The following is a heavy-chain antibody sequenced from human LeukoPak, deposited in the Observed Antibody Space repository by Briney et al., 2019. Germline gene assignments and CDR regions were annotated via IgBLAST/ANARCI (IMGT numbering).Heavy chain of an antibody. Sequence: GGSLILSCSASGFSFSDYDMNWFRQAPGKGLEWISSISGRSSHVYYGDSVKGRFSISRDNAMNSVFLQMNSLGADDTAVYYCGRAFPPLRTASAGDLWGQGTLVTVSS. J-gene: IGHJ4*02. V-gene: IGHV3-21*01. CDR3: GRAFPPLRTASAGDL. CDR2: ISGRSSHV. D-gene: IGHD3-16*01. CDR1: GFSFSDYD.